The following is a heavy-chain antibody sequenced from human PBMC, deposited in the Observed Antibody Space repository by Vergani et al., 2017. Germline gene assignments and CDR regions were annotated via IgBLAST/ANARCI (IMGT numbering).Heavy chain of an antibody. J-gene: IGHJ4*02. V-gene: IGHV1-2*04. Sequence: QVQLVQSGAEVKKPGASVKVSCKASGYTFTGYYMHWVRQAPGQGLEWMGWINPNSGGTNYAQKFQGWVAMTRDTAISTAYMELSRLRSDDTAVYYCAREGLGDSSGYYYWGQGTLVTVSS. D-gene: IGHD3-22*01. CDR2: INPNSGGT. CDR1: GYTFTGYY. CDR3: AREGLGDSSGYYY.